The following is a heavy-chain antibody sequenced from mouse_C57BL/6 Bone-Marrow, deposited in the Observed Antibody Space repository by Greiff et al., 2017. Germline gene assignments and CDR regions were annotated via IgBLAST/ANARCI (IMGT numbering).Heavy chain of an antibody. CDR2: IDPETGGT. D-gene: IGHD1-1*01. CDR3: TRGKIYYYGSSWFAY. Sequence: VQLQQSGAELVRPGASVTLSCKASGYTFTDYEMHWVKQTPVHGLEWIGAIDPETGGTAYNQKFKGKAILTADKSSSTAYMGLRSLTSEDSAVYYCTRGKIYYYGSSWFAYWGQGTLVTVSA. V-gene: IGHV1-15*01. CDR1: GYTFTDYE. J-gene: IGHJ3*01.